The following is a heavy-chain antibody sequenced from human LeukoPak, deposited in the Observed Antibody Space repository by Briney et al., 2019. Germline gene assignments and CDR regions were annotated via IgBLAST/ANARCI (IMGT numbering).Heavy chain of an antibody. CDR2: IWFDGSNK. CDR3: VRDPSGSGFAFDS. Sequence: PGRSLRLSCAASGFIFSNDAMHWVRQAPGKGLEWVAFIWFDGSNKHYADSVKGRFTISRDNSEDTLYLQMNSLRAEDTAVNYCVRDPSGSGFAFDSWGQGALVTVSS. J-gene: IGHJ4*02. CDR1: GFIFSNDA. V-gene: IGHV3-33*01. D-gene: IGHD1-1*01.